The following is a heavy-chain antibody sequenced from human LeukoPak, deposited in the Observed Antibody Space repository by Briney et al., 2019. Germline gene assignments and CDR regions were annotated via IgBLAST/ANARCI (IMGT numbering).Heavy chain of an antibody. J-gene: IGHJ5*02. D-gene: IGHD3-10*01. V-gene: IGHV4-34*01. Sequence: SETLSLTCAVYGGSFSDYYWSWIRQPPGNGLEWIGEINHSGSTNYNPSLKSRVTISVDTSKNQFSLKLTSMTAADTAMYYCAGVRGGSRPGIGNLFDPWGQGTPVTVSP. CDR2: INHSGST. CDR1: GGSFSDYY. CDR3: AGVRGGSRPGIGNLFDP.